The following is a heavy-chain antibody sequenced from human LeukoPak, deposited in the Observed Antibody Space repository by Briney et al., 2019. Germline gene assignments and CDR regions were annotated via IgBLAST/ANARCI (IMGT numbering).Heavy chain of an antibody. D-gene: IGHD3-10*01. Sequence: GESLKISCKGSGYSFTSYWIGWVRQMPGKGLEWMGIIYPGDSDARYSPSFQGQVTISADKSISTAYLQWSSLKASDTAMYSCARLAYYYGSGSYLGYYYYYMDVWGKGTTVTISS. V-gene: IGHV5-51*01. CDR1: GYSFTSYW. CDR3: ARLAYYYGSGSYLGYYYYYMDV. CDR2: IYPGDSDA. J-gene: IGHJ6*03.